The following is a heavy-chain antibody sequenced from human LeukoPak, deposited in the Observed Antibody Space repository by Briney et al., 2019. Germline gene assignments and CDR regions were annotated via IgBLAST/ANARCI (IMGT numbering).Heavy chain of an antibody. J-gene: IGHJ5*02. CDR1: GFTFSSYS. V-gene: IGHV4-34*01. D-gene: IGHD2-2*01. Sequence: GSLRLSCAASGFTFSSYSMNWVRQRPGKGLEWIGEINHSGSTNYNPSLKSRVTISVDTSKNQFSLKLSSVTAADTAVYYCARRVRVVPAAMGLASGFDPWGQGTLVTVSS. CDR3: ARRVRVVPAAMGLASGFDP. CDR2: INHSGST.